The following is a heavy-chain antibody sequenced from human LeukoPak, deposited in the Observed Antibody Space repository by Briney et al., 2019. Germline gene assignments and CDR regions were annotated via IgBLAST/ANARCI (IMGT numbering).Heavy chain of an antibody. J-gene: IGHJ6*03. CDR1: GGSISTGNW. Sequence: SGTLSLTCAVSGGSISTGNWWSWVRQSPDKGLEWIGEIYHSGSSNYNPSLKSRVTMSIDNSKHHFSLSLTSVTAADTTVYYCAREGSRRLYMDVWGRGTTVTVSS. V-gene: IGHV4-4*02. CDR2: IYHSGSS. D-gene: IGHD6-25*01. CDR3: AREGSRRLYMDV.